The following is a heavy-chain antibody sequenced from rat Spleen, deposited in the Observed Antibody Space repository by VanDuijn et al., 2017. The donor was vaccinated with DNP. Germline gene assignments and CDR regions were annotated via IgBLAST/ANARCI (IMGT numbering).Heavy chain of an antibody. Sequence: EVQLVETGGGLVEPGRSLKLSCLASGSTFNTYWMYWVRQAPGKGLEWIASINTDGTRPYYSDSVKGRFTMSRVNAKSTLYLQMDSLRSEDTATYYCATGTLAYWDQGSLVTVSS. CDR1: GSTFNTYW. V-gene: IGHV5-58*01. CDR3: ATGTLAY. CDR2: INTDGTRP. J-gene: IGHJ3*01.